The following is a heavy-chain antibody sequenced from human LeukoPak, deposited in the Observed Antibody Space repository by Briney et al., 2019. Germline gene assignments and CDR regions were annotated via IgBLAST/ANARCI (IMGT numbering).Heavy chain of an antibody. J-gene: IGHJ4*02. CDR2: NSAYNGNT. D-gene: IGHD2-15*01. Sequence: ASVKLYWKASGYTFTSYGIRWVRQAPGQGLELMGWNSAYNGNTNYAQKIQGRVTMTTDTSTSTAYMELRSLTSDDSAVYYCANNFSPYCSGTNDYWGQGTLVTVSS. V-gene: IGHV1-18*01. CDR3: ANNFSPYCSGTNDY. CDR1: GYTFTSYG.